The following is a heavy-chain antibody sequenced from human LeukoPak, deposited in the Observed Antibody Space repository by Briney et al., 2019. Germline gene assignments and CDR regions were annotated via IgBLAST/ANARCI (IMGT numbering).Heavy chain of an antibody. D-gene: IGHD3-3*01. CDR3: ARDKYDFWSGYSNWFDP. CDR1: GFTFSSYG. CDR2: ISSSSSYI. Sequence: GGSLRLSCAASGFTFSSYGMNWVRQAPGKGLEWVSSISSSSSYIYYADSVKGRFTISRDNAKNSLYLQMNSLRAEDTAVYYCARDKYDFWSGYSNWFDPWGQGTLVTVSS. J-gene: IGHJ5*02. V-gene: IGHV3-21*01.